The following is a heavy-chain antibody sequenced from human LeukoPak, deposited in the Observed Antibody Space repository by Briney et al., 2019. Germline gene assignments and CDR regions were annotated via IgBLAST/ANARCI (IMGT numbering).Heavy chain of an antibody. J-gene: IGHJ3*02. CDR1: GASMSGYY. CDR2: IYSGGST. Sequence: AETLSLTCPVSGASMSGYYWSWIRQPAGKGLECIGRIYSGGSTNYNPSLKGRVTMSRDTSKNHFSLKVTSVTATDTAVYYCARGFDSGTYEAFDIWGQGTRVTVSS. CDR3: ARGFDSGTYEAFDI. D-gene: IGHD3-10*01. V-gene: IGHV4-4*07.